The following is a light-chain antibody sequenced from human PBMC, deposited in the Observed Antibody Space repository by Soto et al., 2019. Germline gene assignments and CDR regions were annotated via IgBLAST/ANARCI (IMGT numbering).Light chain of an antibody. J-gene: IGLJ2*01. CDR2: VGTGGIVG. Sequence: QAVVTQPPSASASLGASVTLTCTLSSGYSNYKVDWYQQRPGKGPRFVMRVGTGGIVGSKGDGIPDRFSVLGSGLNRYLTIKNIQEEDESDYHCGADHGTRSNFFVIFGGGTKLTVL. CDR3: GADHGTRSNFFVI. V-gene: IGLV9-49*01. CDR1: SGYSNYK.